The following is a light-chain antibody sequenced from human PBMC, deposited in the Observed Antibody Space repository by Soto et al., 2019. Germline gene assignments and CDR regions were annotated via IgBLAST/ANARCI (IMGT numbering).Light chain of an antibody. CDR3: QQYNNWPPWT. CDR2: GAS. CDR1: QSVSSN. Sequence: EIVMTQSPATLSVSPGERATLSCRGSQSVSSNLAWYQQKPGQAPRLLIYGASTRATGIPARFSGSGSGTEFTLTISSLQSEDFAVYYCQQYNNWPPWTFGPGTKVDIK. V-gene: IGKV3-15*01. J-gene: IGKJ3*01.